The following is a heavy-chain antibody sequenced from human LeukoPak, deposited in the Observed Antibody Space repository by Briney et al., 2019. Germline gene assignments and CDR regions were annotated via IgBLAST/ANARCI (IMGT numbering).Heavy chain of an antibody. CDR1: GYTFTSYY. J-gene: IGHJ4*02. CDR2: INPSGGST. D-gene: IGHD3-22*01. Sequence: ASVKVSCKASGYTFTSYYMHWVRQAPGQGLEWMGIINPSGGSTSYAQKFQGRVTMTRDTSTSTVYMELSSLRSGDTAVYYCARDRDHYYYDSSGYYLDYWGQGTLVTVSS. CDR3: ARDRDHYYYDSSGYYLDY. V-gene: IGHV1-46*01.